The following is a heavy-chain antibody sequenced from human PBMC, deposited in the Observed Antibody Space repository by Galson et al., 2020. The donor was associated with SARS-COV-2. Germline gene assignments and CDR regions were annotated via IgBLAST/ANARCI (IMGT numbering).Heavy chain of an antibody. Sequence: ASVKVSCKASGYTFCNYHIHWVRQAPGQGLEWMGLINPSGGSTTYAPKFHDRVTMTSDTSTSTVYMEENSLRSEDTAVYYCIRRGLISVAVILNNFDYWGQGTLFTVSS. CDR2: INPSGGST. J-gene: IGHJ4*02. V-gene: IGHV1-46*03. D-gene: IGHD6-19*01. CDR3: IRRGLISVAVILNNFDY. CDR1: GYTFCNYH.